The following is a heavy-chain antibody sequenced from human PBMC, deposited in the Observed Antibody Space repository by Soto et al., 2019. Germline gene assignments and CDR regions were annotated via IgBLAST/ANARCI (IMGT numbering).Heavy chain of an antibody. CDR3: ARVSESGYSYDHFDY. D-gene: IGHD5-18*01. J-gene: IGHJ4*02. CDR1: GYTFTSYG. V-gene: IGHV1-18*01. CDR2: ISAYNGNT. Sequence: QVQLVQSGAEVKKPGASVKVSCKASGYTFTSYGISWVRQAPGQGLEWMGWISAYNGNTNYAQKLQGRVTLTTDTSTSTAYMELRSLRSDDTAVYYCARVSESGYSYDHFDYWGQGTLVTVSS.